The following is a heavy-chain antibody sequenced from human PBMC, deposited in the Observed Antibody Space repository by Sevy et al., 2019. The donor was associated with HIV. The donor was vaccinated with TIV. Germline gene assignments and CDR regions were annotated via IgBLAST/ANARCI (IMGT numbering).Heavy chain of an antibody. V-gene: IGHV3-23*01. CDR3: AKDESYGDYGGY. Sequence: GGSLRLSCAASGFTFSSYAMSWVHQAPGKGLEWVSAISGSGGSTYYADSVKGRFTISRDNSKNTLYLQMNSLRAEDTAVYYCAKDESYGDYGGYWGQGTLVTVSS. CDR2: ISGSGGST. CDR1: GFTFSSYA. D-gene: IGHD4-17*01. J-gene: IGHJ4*02.